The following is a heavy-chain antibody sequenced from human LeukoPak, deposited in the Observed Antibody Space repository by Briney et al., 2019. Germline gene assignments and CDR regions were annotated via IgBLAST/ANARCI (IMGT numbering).Heavy chain of an antibody. V-gene: IGHV1-69*05. CDR2: IMPIFGTA. D-gene: IGHD6-19*01. Sequence: SVKLSCKTSGGTLSNYPVSWVRQAPGQGLEWMGGIMPIFGTAHYAEKFQATVSITTDVSTSTVFMELRSLKSEDTAVYYCARGPEIEVAGTTFGEYKWFHPWGQGTLVTVTS. CDR3: ARGPEIEVAGTTFGEYKWFHP. J-gene: IGHJ5*02. CDR1: GGTLSNYP.